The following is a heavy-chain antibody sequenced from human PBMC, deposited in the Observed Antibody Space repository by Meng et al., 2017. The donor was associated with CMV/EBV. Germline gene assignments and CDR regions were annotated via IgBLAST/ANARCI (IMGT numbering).Heavy chain of an antibody. CDR1: GFTFRSSE. V-gene: IGHV3-48*03. J-gene: IGHJ5*02. CDR2: ISSSGGTV. CDR3: ATVAVAGTDWFGP. D-gene: IGHD6-19*01. Sequence: GESLKISCAASGFTFRSSEMNWVRQASGKRLEWVSYISSSGGTVFYADSVKGRFTISRENAKNSLFLQMNSLRVEDSAVYFCATVAVAGTDWFGPWGQGTLVTVSS.